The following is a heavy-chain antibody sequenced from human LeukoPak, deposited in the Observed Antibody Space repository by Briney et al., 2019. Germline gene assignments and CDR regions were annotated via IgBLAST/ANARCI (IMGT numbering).Heavy chain of an antibody. J-gene: IGHJ4*02. CDR2: INGDGSWT. CDR1: GNYW. D-gene: IGHD2-2*01. Sequence: PGGSLRLSCAASGNYWMHWVRQAPGKGLVWVSHINGDGSWTTYADSVKGRFTISKDNAKNTVYLQMNNLRAEDTAVYYCVSFYETYWGRGNLVTVSS. V-gene: IGHV3-74*01. CDR3: VSFYETY.